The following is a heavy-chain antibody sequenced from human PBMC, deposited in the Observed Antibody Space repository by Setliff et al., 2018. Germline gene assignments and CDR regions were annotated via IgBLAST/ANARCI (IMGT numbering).Heavy chain of an antibody. CDR2: VYTTGST. CDR1: GGSMGSYY. Sequence: SETLSLTCTVSGGSMGSYYWTWIRQSAGKGLEWIGRVYTTGSTAFNPSLKSRVTMSIDTSKNQFSLKLNSVTAADMAVYYCARDLGHGGDSDYWGQGILVTVSS. V-gene: IGHV4-4*07. CDR3: ARDLGHGGDSDY. J-gene: IGHJ4*02. D-gene: IGHD2-21*02.